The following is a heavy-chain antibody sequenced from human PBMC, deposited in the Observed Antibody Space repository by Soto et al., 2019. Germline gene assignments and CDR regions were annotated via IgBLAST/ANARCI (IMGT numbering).Heavy chain of an antibody. CDR3: GRDLQVGVIYFDP. J-gene: IGHJ5*02. CDR1: GFIFTTYG. D-gene: IGHD1-26*01. CDR2: IQSDGSKK. Sequence: QMVESGGGVVQPGRSLTLSCVTSGFIFTTYGMHWVRQAPGKGLDWVAAIQSDGSKKYYADSVKGRFTISRDDSKNTLYLHMNSLTAEDTADYYCGRDLQVGVIYFDPWGQGTLVTVSS. V-gene: IGHV3-33*05.